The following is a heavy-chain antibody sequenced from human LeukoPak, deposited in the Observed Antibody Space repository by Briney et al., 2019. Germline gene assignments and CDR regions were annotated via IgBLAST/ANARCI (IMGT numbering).Heavy chain of an antibody. CDR3: AKVPSGYYHFDY. CDR1: GFTLSSYA. D-gene: IGHD3-22*01. CDR2: ISGSGGST. J-gene: IGHJ4*02. V-gene: IGHV3-23*01. Sequence: GGSLRLSCAASGFTLSSYAMSWVRQAPGKGLEWVSAISGSGGSTYYADSVKGRFTISRDNSKNTLYLQMNSLRAEDTAVYYCAKVPSGYYHFDYWGQGTLVTVSS.